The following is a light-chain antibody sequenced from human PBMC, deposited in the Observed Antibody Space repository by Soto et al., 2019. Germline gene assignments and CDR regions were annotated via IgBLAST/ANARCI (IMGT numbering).Light chain of an antibody. CDR1: RAVRNNY. J-gene: IGKJ4*01. Sequence: IEMTQSPGTLSLSVGERATLSCRASRAVRNNYLAWYQQKPGQAPKLLIYDASSRATGIPDRFSGGGSGTDFTLTISRLEPEDFAAYYCQQFNSYPLTFGGGTKV. CDR2: DAS. CDR3: QQFNSYPLT. V-gene: IGKV3-20*01.